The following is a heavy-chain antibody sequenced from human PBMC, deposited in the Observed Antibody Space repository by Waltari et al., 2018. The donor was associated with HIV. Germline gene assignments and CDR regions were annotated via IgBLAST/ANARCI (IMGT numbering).Heavy chain of an antibody. J-gene: IGHJ4*02. V-gene: IGHV4-38-2*01. CDR2: LYHSGGT. CDR1: GYSISSGYY. CDR3: ARVYGYSGSYPGAPDDY. D-gene: IGHD1-26*01. Sequence: QVQLQELGPGLVKPSETLSLTCAVSGYSISSGYYWGWIRQPPGKGLEWIGGLYHSGGTSYNPSLKSRGTISVDTSKNQFSLKLSSVTAADTAVYYCARVYGYSGSYPGAPDDYWGQGTLVTVSS.